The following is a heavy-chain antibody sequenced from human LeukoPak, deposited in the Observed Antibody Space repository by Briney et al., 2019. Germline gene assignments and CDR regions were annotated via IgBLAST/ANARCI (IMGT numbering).Heavy chain of an antibody. J-gene: IGHJ6*03. D-gene: IGHD3-3*01. CDR1: GYTFTIYG. CDR2: ISAYNGNT. Sequence: GASVKVSCKASGYTFTIYGISWVRQAPGQGLEWMGWISAYNGNTNYAQKLQGRVTMTTDTSTSTAYMELRSLSSDDTAVYYCARLLHDFWSGFYYMDVWGKGTTVTVSS. V-gene: IGHV1-18*04. CDR3: ARLLHDFWSGFYYMDV.